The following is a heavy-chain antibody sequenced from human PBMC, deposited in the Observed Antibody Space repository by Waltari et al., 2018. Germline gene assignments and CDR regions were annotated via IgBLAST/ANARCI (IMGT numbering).Heavy chain of an antibody. D-gene: IGHD4-17*01. Sequence: QVQLQQWGAGLLKPSETLSLTCAVYGGSFSGYTWSWIRQSPGGGLEGIGEVSHTGSNYNPSRKSRVTISVDTSNHHFSLKLSSVTAADTAIYYCAKPDVNYGHFVYWGQGTLVTVSS. CDR2: VSHTGS. CDR3: AKPDVNYGHFVY. J-gene: IGHJ4*02. CDR1: GGSFSGYT. V-gene: IGHV4-34*02.